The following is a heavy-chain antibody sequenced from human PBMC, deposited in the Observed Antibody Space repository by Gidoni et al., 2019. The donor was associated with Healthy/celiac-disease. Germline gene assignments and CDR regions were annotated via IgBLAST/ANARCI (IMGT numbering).Heavy chain of an antibody. D-gene: IGHD3-10*01. Sequence: QVQLQQWGAGLLKPSATLSLTFAVFGGSFRGYYWSWIRQHPGKGLEWIGEINHSGSTNDSPSRKSRVTISVDTSKNQFSLKLSSVTAADTAVYYCARVIRITMVRGVMDWFDPWGQGTLVTVSS. J-gene: IGHJ5*02. CDR1: GGSFRGYY. V-gene: IGHV4-34*01. CDR3: ARVIRITMVRGVMDWFDP. CDR2: INHSGST.